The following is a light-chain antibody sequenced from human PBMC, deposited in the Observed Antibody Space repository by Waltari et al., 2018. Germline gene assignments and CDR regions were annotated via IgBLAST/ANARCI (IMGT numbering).Light chain of an antibody. J-gene: IGLJ3*02. V-gene: IGLV2-23*02. CDR2: DVN. Sequence: QSALTQTATVSGSPGQSITISCTGTTSDVGNYNLVFWYQQHPGKAPTLIIYDVNKRPSGVSNRFSGSKSGNTASLTISGLQAADEAYYYCCSYAGSAISVFGGGTKVTVL. CDR3: CSYAGSAISV. CDR1: TSDVGNYNL.